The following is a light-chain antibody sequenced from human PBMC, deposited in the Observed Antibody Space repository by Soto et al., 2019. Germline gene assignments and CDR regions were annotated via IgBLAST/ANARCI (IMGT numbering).Light chain of an antibody. CDR1: SSDVGGYNY. J-gene: IGLJ2*01. Sequence: QSALTQPASVSGSPGQSITISCTGTSSDVGGYNYVSWYQQRPGKAPKLMIYEVSNRPLGVSNRFSGSKSGNTASLTISGLQAEDEADYYCSSYTSTGTLVFGGGTKLTVL. V-gene: IGLV2-14*01. CDR2: EVS. CDR3: SSYTSTGTLV.